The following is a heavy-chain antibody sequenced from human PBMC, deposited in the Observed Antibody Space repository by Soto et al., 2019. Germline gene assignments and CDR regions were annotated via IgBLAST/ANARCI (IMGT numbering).Heavy chain of an antibody. CDR1: GFTFSSYS. J-gene: IGHJ4*02. CDR3: ARDKGRSPLDY. D-gene: IGHD2-15*01. CDR2: ISSSSRTI. Sequence: EVQLVESGGGLVQPGGSLRLSCAASGFTFSSYSMNLARQAPGKGLEWISYISSSSRTIYYPGSVKGRSTISRANAKNSLYLPMKSLRAEDTAVYYCARDKGRSPLDYWGEGTRVTVS. V-gene: IGHV3-48*01.